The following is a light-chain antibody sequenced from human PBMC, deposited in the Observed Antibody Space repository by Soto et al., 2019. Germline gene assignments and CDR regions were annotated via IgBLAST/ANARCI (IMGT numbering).Light chain of an antibody. CDR2: AAS. Sequence: DIQLTQSPSFLSASVGDRVTITCRASQDISTYLAWYQQKEGKAPKLLIYAASTLQSGVPSRFSGSGSGTAFTLTISSLQPEDFAIYYCQQLHSYPWTFGLGTRVEVK. V-gene: IGKV1-9*01. CDR1: QDISTY. CDR3: QQLHSYPWT. J-gene: IGKJ1*01.